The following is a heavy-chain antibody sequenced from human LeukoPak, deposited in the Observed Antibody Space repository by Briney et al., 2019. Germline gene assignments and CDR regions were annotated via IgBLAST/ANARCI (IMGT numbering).Heavy chain of an antibody. CDR1: GFPFSSHW. V-gene: IGHV3-7*02. Sequence: GGSLRHSCAASGFPFSSHWMSLVRQAPGKGLEWVANIKQDGSEKSYVDSVKGRFTISRDNAKTSLYLQMNSLRAEDTAVYYCAKSGNGFASWGQGALVTVSS. CDR2: IKQDGSEK. D-gene: IGHD2-8*01. J-gene: IGHJ4*02. CDR3: AKSGNGFAS.